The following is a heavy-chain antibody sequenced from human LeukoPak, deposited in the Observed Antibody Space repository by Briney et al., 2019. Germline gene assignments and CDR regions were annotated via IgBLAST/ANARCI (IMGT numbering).Heavy chain of an antibody. J-gene: IGHJ4*02. CDR1: GGSSSNYF. CDR3: ARDPAGHGRYFDY. D-gene: IGHD1-14*01. V-gene: IGHV4-4*07. Sequence: SETLSLTCTVSGGSSSNYFCTWLRQSAGAGLECIGRIHTSGTTYYNPSLKSRVSMSVDTSKNEFFLRLNSVTAADTAVYYCARDPAGHGRYFDYWGQGALVTVSS. CDR2: IHTSGTT.